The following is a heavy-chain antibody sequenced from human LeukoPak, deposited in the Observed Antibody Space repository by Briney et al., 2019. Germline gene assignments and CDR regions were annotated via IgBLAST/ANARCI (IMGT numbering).Heavy chain of an antibody. D-gene: IGHD6-19*01. Sequence: GGSLRLSCVASGFTFSDYYMSWIRQAPGKGLEWVSYIRSSGTTIHYADSVKGRFTISRDNAKNSLYLQMNSLRAEDTAVYYCASDRGAVTDVFDYWGQGTLVTVSS. CDR1: GFTFSDYY. CDR3: ASDRGAVTDVFDY. CDR2: IRSSGTTI. J-gene: IGHJ4*02. V-gene: IGHV3-11*04.